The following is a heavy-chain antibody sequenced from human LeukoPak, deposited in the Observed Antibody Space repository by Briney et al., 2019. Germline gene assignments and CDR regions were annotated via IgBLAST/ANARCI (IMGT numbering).Heavy chain of an antibody. J-gene: IGHJ4*02. D-gene: IGHD1-1*01. CDR1: GFSFTNGW. CDR3: TTDRGTTGTTDLDY. V-gene: IGHV3-15*01. Sequence: PGGSLRLSCAASGFSFTNGWMSWVRQAPGKGVEWVARIRSKTVGGTTDYAAPVKGRFTISRDDSKNKVYLQMNSLKTEDTAVYYCTTDRGTTGTTDLDYWGQGTLVTVSS. CDR2: IRSKTVGGTT.